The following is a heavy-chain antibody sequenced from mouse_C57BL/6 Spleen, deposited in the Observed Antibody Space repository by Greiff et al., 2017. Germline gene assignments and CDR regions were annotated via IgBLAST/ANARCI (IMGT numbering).Heavy chain of an antibody. J-gene: IGHJ2*01. CDR3: AREDYGSRND. Sequence: QVQLQQPGTELVKPGASVKLSCKASGYTFTSYWMHWVKQRPGQGLEWIGNINPSNGGTNYNEKFKGTATLTVDNPSSTAYMQLSSLTSEDSAVYYCAREDYGSRNDCGKGTTLTVGS. V-gene: IGHV1-53*01. CDR2: INPSNGGT. CDR1: GYTFTSYW. D-gene: IGHD1-1*01.